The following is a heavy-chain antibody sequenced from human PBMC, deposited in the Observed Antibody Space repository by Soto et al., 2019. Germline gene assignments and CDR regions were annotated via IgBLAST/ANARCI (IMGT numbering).Heavy chain of an antibody. CDR1: GFSFSSYS. D-gene: IGHD3-22*01. CDR3: ARGDYYDSSGPFSDAFDI. J-gene: IGHJ3*02. V-gene: IGHV3-48*01. CDR2: ISSSSSTI. Sequence: PGGSLRLSCAVSGFSFSSYSMNWVRQAPGKGLEWVSYISSSSSTIHYADSVKGRFTISRDNAKNSLYLQMNSLRAEDTAVYYCARGDYYDSSGPFSDAFDIWGRGTMVTVSS.